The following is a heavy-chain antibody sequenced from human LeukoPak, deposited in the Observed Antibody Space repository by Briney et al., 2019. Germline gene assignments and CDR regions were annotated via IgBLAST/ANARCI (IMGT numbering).Heavy chain of an antibody. Sequence: ASVKVSCKASGYTFTDYYMHWVRQAPGQGLEWMGWINPNSGGTSSAKKFQGRVTMTRDTSIRTAYMELSRLRSDDTAVYYCARSYGSGRRDAFDIWSLGTMVIVSS. CDR1: GYTFTDYY. D-gene: IGHD3-10*01. J-gene: IGHJ3*02. CDR2: INPNSGGT. CDR3: ARSYGSGRRDAFDI. V-gene: IGHV1-2*02.